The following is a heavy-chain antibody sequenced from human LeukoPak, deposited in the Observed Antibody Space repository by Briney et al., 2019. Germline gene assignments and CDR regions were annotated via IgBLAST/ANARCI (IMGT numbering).Heavy chain of an antibody. CDR2: INPNSGGT. Sequence: ASVKVSCKASGYTFTGNYMHWVRQAPGQGLEWMGWINPNSGGTYQAQKFQGRVTMTRDTSISTAYMELSRLTSDDTAVYYCARGQAGEQCPYYYGMDVWGQGTTVTVSS. D-gene: IGHD6-19*01. CDR1: GYTFTGNY. CDR3: ARGQAGEQCPYYYGMDV. J-gene: IGHJ6*02. V-gene: IGHV1-2*02.